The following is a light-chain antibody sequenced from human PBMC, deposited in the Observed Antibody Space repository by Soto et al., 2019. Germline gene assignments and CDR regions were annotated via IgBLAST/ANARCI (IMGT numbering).Light chain of an antibody. CDR2: AAS. CDR3: QQSHSIPWT. Sequence: IQMTQSPSTLSASVGDRVTISCRTGLTISSYLNWYQQKSGKAPKLLISAASSLESGVPPRFSGSGSGTDFTLTITSLQPEDFATYYCQQSHSIPWTFGQGTKVDIK. CDR1: LTISSY. J-gene: IGKJ1*01. V-gene: IGKV1-39*01.